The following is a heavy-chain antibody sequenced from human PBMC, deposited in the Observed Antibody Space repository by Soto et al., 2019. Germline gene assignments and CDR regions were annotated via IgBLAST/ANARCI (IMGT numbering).Heavy chain of an antibody. CDR1: GGTLNSYT. D-gene: IGHD4-4*01. CDR3: ARENDYTNYVCIDA. V-gene: IGHV1-69*08. CDR2: VIPMLGTA. J-gene: IGHJ5*02. Sequence: QVQLAQSGAEVTKPGSSVKVSCKASGGTLNSYTISWLRQAPGQGLEWMGKVIPMLGTADYAQKFQGRITITADTPRGTAYMELSGLTSEDTAVYFCARENDYTNYVCIDAWGQGTLVTVSS.